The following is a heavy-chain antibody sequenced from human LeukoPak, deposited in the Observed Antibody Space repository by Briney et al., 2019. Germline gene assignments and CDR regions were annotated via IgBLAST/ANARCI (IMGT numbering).Heavy chain of an antibody. Sequence: GGSLRLSCAASGFTFSTFAMIWVRQPPGKGLEWVSFINPDGSTTNYADSVKGRFTISRDNAKNALYLQMNSLRAEDTAVYYCAKDLHYGSADYWGQGTLVTVSS. CDR2: INPDGSTT. CDR1: GFTFSTFA. CDR3: AKDLHYGSADY. J-gene: IGHJ4*02. V-gene: IGHV3-74*01. D-gene: IGHD3-10*01.